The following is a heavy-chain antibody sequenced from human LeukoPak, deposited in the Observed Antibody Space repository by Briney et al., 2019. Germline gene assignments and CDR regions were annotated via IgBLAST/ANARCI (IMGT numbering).Heavy chain of an antibody. J-gene: IGHJ5*02. CDR1: GGTFSSYA. CDR3: ARGDLEWFSSWFDP. D-gene: IGHD3-3*01. Sequence: SVKVSRKASGGTFSSYAISWVRQAPGQGLEWMGGIIPIFGTANYAQKFQGRVTITTDESTSTAYMELSSLRSEDTAVYYCARGDLEWFSSWFDPWGQGTLVTVSS. V-gene: IGHV1-69*05. CDR2: IIPIFGTA.